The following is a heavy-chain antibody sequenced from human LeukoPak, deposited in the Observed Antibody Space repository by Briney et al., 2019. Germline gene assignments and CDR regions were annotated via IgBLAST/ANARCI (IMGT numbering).Heavy chain of an antibody. J-gene: IGHJ4*02. Sequence: GASVKVSCKASGYTFTSYYMHWVRQAPGQGLEWMGIINPSGGSTSYAQKFQGRVTLTRDMSTSTDYLELSSLRSEDTAVYYCARSSRSWSTFDYWGQGTLVTVSS. CDR1: GYTFTSYY. CDR3: ARSSRSWSTFDY. CDR2: INPSGGST. V-gene: IGHV1-46*01. D-gene: IGHD6-13*01.